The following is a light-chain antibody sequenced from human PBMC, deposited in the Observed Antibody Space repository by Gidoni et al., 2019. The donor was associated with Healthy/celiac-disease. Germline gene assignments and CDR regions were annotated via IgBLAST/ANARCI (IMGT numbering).Light chain of an antibody. CDR1: QSIGSW. J-gene: IGKJ1*01. CDR2: QAS. CDR3: PHYNSLWT. Sequence: DIQMTQSPSTLSASVGDRVTITGRASQSIGSWLAWYQQKPGKAPNLLIYQASYLESGVPSRFSGHGSGTQFTLTISSLQPDYFATYHCPHYNSLWTFXQXTKVEIK. V-gene: IGKV1-5*03.